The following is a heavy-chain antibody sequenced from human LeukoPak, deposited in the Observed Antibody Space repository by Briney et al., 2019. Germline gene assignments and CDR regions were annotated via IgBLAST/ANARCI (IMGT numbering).Heavy chain of an antibody. D-gene: IGHD2-2*01. V-gene: IGHV5-51*01. CDR2: IYPGDSDT. CDR3: ARHLQCSSTSCSPDYYYGMDV. CDR1: GYSFTSYW. J-gene: IGHJ6*02. Sequence: KPGESLKISCKGSGYSFTSYWIGWVRQMPGKGLEWMGIIYPGDSDTRYSPSFQGQVTISADKSISTAYLQWSSLKASDTAMYYCARHLQCSSTSCSPDYYYGMDVWGQGTTVTVSS.